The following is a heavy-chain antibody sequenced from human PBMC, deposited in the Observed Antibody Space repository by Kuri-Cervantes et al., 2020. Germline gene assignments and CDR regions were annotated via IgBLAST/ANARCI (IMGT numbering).Heavy chain of an antibody. CDR3: ARDVNFDY. Sequence: SETLSLTCAVYGGSFSNYYWSWIRQPPGKGLEWIGEINHSGSTNYNPSLKSRVTISVDTSKNQFSLKLSSVTAADTAVYYCARDVNFDYWGQGTLVTVSS. J-gene: IGHJ4*02. V-gene: IGHV4-34*01. CDR1: GGSFSNYY. CDR2: INHSGST.